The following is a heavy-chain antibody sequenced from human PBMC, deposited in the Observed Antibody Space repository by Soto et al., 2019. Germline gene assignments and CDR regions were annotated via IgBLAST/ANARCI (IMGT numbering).Heavy chain of an antibody. CDR3: ARESEDLPSNFDY. Sequence: GGSLRLSCAASGFTFTRYSMNWVRQAPGKGLEWVSSISSTTNYIYYGDSMKGRFTISRDNGKNSLYLEMHSLRAEDTAVYYCARESEDLPSNFDYWGPGTLVTVSS. CDR2: ISSTTNYI. J-gene: IGHJ4*02. V-gene: IGHV3-21*06. CDR1: GFTFTRYS.